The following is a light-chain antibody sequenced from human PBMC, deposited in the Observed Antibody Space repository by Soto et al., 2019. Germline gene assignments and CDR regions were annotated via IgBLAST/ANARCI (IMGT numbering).Light chain of an antibody. CDR3: AAWDDSLKGWV. V-gene: IGLV1-44*01. CDR1: SSNIGSNT. Sequence: QSVLTQSPSASGIPGQRVTISCSGSSSNIGSNTVNWYQQLPGTAPKLLIYSDYQRPSGVPDRLSGSKSGTAASLAIRGLQSDEEADYYCAAWDDSLKGWVFGGGTKVTVL. J-gene: IGLJ3*02. CDR2: SDY.